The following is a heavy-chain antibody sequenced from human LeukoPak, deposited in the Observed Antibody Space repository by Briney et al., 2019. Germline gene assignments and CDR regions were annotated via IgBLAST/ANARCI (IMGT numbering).Heavy chain of an antibody. CDR1: GYTFTVHH. J-gene: IGHJ4*02. Sequence: ASVKVSCKASGYTFTVHHIQWVRQAPGQGLERMGWINTNSGGTIYSQKFQGRITMTRDPSITTAYMELSSLRSDDTAVYYCARDYSTSSWDNWGQGTLVTVSS. CDR2: INTNSGGT. V-gene: IGHV1-2*02. D-gene: IGHD6-13*01. CDR3: ARDYSTSSWDN.